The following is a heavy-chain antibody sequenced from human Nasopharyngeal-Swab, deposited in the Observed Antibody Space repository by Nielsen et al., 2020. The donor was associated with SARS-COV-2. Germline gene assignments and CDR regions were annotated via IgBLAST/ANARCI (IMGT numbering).Heavy chain of an antibody. J-gene: IGHJ4*02. CDR3: ARGWSYGNDY. CDR1: GFTFSNYG. V-gene: IGHV3-33*01. Sequence: GSLRLSCVASGFTFSNYGMHWVRQTPGKGLEWVAVIWYDGSNKDYADSVKGRFTISRDNSKNTLYLQMNSLRAEDTAVYYCARGWSYGNDYWGQGTLVTVSS. CDR2: IWYDGSNK. D-gene: IGHD5-18*01.